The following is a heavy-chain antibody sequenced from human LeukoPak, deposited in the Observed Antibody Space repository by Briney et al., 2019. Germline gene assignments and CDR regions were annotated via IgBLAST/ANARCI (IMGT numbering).Heavy chain of an antibody. CDR2: ISFDGNTI. Sequence: GGSLRLSCAASEITFRDYALHWFRQAPGKGLEWVAVISFDGNTIHYADSVKGRFTISRDNAKNSLYLQMNSLRAEDTAVYYCARDVGPAEDILTGYHPYAFDIWGQGTMVTVSS. CDR1: EITFRDYA. V-gene: IGHV3-30-3*01. CDR3: ARDVGPAEDILTGYHPYAFDI. D-gene: IGHD3-9*01. J-gene: IGHJ3*02.